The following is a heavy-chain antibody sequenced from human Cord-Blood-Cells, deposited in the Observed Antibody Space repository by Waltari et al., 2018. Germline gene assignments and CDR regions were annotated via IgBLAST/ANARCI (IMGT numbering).Heavy chain of an antibody. V-gene: IGHV1-69*09. D-gene: IGHD3-16*01. CDR3: ARDLGDQALIDAFDI. CDR1: GGTFSSYA. CDR2: IIPILGIA. Sequence: QVQLVQSGAEVKKPGSSVKVSCKASGGTFSSYAISWVRQAPGQGLEWMGRIIPILGIANYAQKFQGRVTITADKSTSTAYMELSSLRSEDTAVYYCARDLGDQALIDAFDIWGQGTMVTVSS. J-gene: IGHJ3*02.